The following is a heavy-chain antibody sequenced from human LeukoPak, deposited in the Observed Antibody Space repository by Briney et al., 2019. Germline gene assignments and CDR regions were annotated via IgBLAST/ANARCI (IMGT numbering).Heavy chain of an antibody. D-gene: IGHD4-17*01. J-gene: IGHJ4*02. V-gene: IGHV1-69*04. Sequence: SVKVSCKASGGTFSSYAISWVRQAPGQGLEWMGRIIPILGIANYAQKFQGRVTMTRDTSTSTIYMDLSSLRPDDTAIYYCARDIYGDSSGGTDYWGQGTQVTVSS. CDR3: ARDIYGDSSGGTDY. CDR1: GGTFSSYA. CDR2: IIPILGIA.